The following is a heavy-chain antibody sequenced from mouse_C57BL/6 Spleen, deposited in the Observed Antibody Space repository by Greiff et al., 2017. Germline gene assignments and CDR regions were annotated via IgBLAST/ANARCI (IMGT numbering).Heavy chain of an antibody. Sequence: QVQLQQPGAELVRPGSSVKLSCKASGYTFTSYWMDWVKQRPGQGLEWIGNIYPSDSETHYNQKFKDKATLTVDKSSSTAYMQLSSLTSEDSAVDYCARSKVVVPYFDVWGTGTTVTVSS. CDR1: GYTFTSYW. CDR2: IYPSDSET. D-gene: IGHD1-1*01. V-gene: IGHV1-61*01. J-gene: IGHJ1*03. CDR3: ARSKVVVPYFDV.